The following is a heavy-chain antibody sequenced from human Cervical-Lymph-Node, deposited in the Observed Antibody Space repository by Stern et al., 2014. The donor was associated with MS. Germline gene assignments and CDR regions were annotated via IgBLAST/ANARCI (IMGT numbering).Heavy chain of an antibody. J-gene: IGHJ4*01. CDR2: VIPLFGTA. D-gene: IGHD3-22*01. CDR1: GGSFSNNA. V-gene: IGHV1-69*01. Sequence: QMQLVQSGAAVKKPGSSVKVSCKASGGSFSNNAISWLRQVPGQGLEWMGGVIPLFGTANYAQKFQGRVTISADESTSTAYMELRSLRSDDTAVYYCAREWGYDSSGYYYAYWGQGTQVTVSS. CDR3: AREWGYDSSGYYYAY.